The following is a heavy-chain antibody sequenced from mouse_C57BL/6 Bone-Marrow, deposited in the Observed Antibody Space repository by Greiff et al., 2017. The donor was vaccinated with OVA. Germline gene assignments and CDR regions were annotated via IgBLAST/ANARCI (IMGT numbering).Heavy chain of an antibody. V-gene: IGHV1-69*01. CDR3: ARTLYGSPGYFDY. J-gene: IGHJ2*01. CDR1: GYTFTSYW. CDR2: IDPSDSYT. Sequence: QVQLQQPGAELVMPGASVKLSCKASGYTFTSYWMHWVKQRPGQGLEWIGEIDPSDSYTNYNQKFKGKSTLTVDKSSSTAYRQLSSLTSEDSAVYYCARTLYGSPGYFDYWGQGTTLTVSS. D-gene: IGHD1-1*01.